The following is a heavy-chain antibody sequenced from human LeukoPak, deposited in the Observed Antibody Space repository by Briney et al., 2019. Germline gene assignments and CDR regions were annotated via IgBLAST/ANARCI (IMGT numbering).Heavy chain of an antibody. CDR3: AKTEGVYSSGFDAFDI. V-gene: IGHV3-30*02. D-gene: IGHD6-19*01. J-gene: IGHJ3*02. CDR1: GFTFSSYG. Sequence: PGGSLRLSCAASGFTFSSYGMHWVRQAPGKGLEWVAFIRYDGSNKYYADSVKGRFTISRDNSKNTLYLQMNSLRAEDTAVYYCAKTEGVYSSGFDAFDIWGQGTMVTVSS. CDR2: IRYDGSNK.